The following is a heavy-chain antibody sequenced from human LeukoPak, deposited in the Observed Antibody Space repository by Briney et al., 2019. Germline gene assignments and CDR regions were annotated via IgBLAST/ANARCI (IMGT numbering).Heavy chain of an antibody. Sequence: GGSLRLSCAASGFTLSSYWMHWVRQAPGKGLVWVSRINSDGSSTSYADPVKGRFTVSRDNAKNTLYLQMNSLRAEDTAVYYCAREGYSSGYIDYWGQGTLVTVSS. J-gene: IGHJ4*02. CDR2: INSDGSST. V-gene: IGHV3-74*01. D-gene: IGHD3-22*01. CDR3: AREGYSSGYIDY. CDR1: GFTLSSYW.